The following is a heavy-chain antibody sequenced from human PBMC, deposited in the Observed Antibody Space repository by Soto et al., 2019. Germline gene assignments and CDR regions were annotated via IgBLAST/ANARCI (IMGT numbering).Heavy chain of an antibody. CDR3: ARRGDGSGSLDY. CDR2: IYHSGST. CDR1: GGSISSSSW. V-gene: IGHV4-4*02. D-gene: IGHD3-10*01. Sequence: LSLTCAVSGGSISSSSWWSWVRQPPGKGLEWIGEIYHSGSTNYNPSLKSRVTISVDKSKNQFSLKLSSVTAADTAVHYCARRGDGSGSLDYWGRGTLVTVSS. J-gene: IGHJ4*02.